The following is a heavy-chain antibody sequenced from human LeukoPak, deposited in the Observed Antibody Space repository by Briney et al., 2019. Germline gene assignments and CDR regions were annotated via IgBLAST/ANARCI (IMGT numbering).Heavy chain of an antibody. CDR3: ARLGYCSSTSCYPDF. D-gene: IGHD2-2*01. CDR2: IHHSGST. V-gene: IGHV4-38-2*02. Sequence: SETLSLTCTVSDYSISSLYYWGWIRQPPGKGLELITSIHHSGSTDYNPSLKSRVTISIDTSKNQFSLKLKYVTAADTAVYYRARLGYCSSTSCYPDFWGQGTLVTVSS. CDR1: DYSISSLYY. J-gene: IGHJ4*02.